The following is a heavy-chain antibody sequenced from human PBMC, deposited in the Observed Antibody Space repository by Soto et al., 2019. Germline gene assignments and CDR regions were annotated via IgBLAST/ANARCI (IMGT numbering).Heavy chain of an antibody. CDR2: ISYDGSNK. D-gene: IGHD3-16*02. CDR1: GFTFSSYA. J-gene: IGHJ4*02. CDR3: ASEGMITFGGVIVIDY. V-gene: IGHV3-30-3*01. Sequence: QVQLVESGGGVVQPGRSLRLSCAASGFTFSSYAMHWVRQAPGKGLEWVAVISYDGSNKYYADSVKGRFTISRDNSKNTPFRQMNSLRAEDTAVYYCASEGMITFGGVIVIDYWGQGTLVTVSS.